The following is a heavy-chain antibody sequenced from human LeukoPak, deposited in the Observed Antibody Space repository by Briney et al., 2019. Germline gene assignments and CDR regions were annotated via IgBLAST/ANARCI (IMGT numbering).Heavy chain of an antibody. V-gene: IGHV1-2*02. CDR2: INPNTGAT. CDR3: TRDQIVTTGTQFDF. CDR1: GYTFTGYY. D-gene: IGHD1-1*01. Sequence: GASVKVSCKASGYTFTGYYMYWIRQAPGQGLEYMGWINPNTGATNYGPRVQGRVTMTRDTSSSTDYMELSNLTSDDTALYYCTRDQIVTTGTQFDFWGQGTLVTVSS. J-gene: IGHJ4*02.